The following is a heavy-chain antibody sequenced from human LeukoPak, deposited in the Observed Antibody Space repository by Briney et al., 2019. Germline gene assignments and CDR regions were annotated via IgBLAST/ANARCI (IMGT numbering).Heavy chain of an antibody. V-gene: IGHV3-43*02. CDR1: GFTFDDYA. J-gene: IGHJ6*02. CDR2: ISGDGGST. CDR3: AKDEGFGEPIYFYYYGMDV. D-gene: IGHD3-10*01. Sequence: GGSLRLSCAASGFTFDDYAMHWVRQAPGKGLEWVSLISGDGGSTYYADSVKGRFTISRDNSKNSLYLQMNSLRTDDTALYYCAKDEGFGEPIYFYYYGMDVWGQGTTVTVPS.